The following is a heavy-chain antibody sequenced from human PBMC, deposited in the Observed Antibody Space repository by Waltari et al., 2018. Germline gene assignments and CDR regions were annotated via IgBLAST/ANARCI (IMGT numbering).Heavy chain of an antibody. CDR1: GFTLNTYS. CDR2: ISSSSSTI. CDR3: VASERFY. V-gene: IGHV3-48*04. Sequence: EVQLVESGGGLVQPGGSLRLSCAASGFTLNTYSRNWVRQAPGKGLDWVSYISSSSSTIYYADSVKGRFTISRDNAKNSLYLQMNSLRAEDTAVYYCVASERFYWGQGTLVTVSS. D-gene: IGHD1-1*01. J-gene: IGHJ4*02.